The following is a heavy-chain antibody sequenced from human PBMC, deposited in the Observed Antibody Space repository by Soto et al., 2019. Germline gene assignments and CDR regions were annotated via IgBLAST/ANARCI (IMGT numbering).Heavy chain of an antibody. CDR3: ARSQRGRTAFTFDY. V-gene: IGHV4-61*01. CDR2: IYYSGTT. CDR1: GGSINSGNW. Sequence: SETLSLTCAVSGGSINSGNWWSWIRQPPGKGLEWIGYIYYSGTTNYNSYLKSRLSLSVDMSKNQFSLKLASVTAADTAVYFCARSQRGRTAFTFDYWGQGALVTVSS. D-gene: IGHD3-16*01. J-gene: IGHJ4*02.